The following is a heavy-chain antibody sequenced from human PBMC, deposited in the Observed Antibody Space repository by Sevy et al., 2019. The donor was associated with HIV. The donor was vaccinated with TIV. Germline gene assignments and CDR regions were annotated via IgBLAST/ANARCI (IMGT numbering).Heavy chain of an antibody. D-gene: IGHD2-2*02. Sequence: GGSLRLSCAASGFTFSSYWMHWVRQAPGRGLVWVSRINSDGSSTIYADSVKGRFTISRDNAKNTLYLQMNSLRAEDTAVYYCARRGCSRTSCYTIWNHDFDYWGQRTLVTVSS. V-gene: IGHV3-74*01. CDR3: ARRGCSRTSCYTIWNHDFDY. J-gene: IGHJ4*02. CDR1: GFTFSSYW. CDR2: INSDGSST.